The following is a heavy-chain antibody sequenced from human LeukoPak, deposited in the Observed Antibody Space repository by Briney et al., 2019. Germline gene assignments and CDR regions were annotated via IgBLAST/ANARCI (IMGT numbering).Heavy chain of an antibody. J-gene: IGHJ4*02. D-gene: IGHD5-24*01. Sequence: ASVKASCKASGYTFTSYYMHWVRQAPGQGLEWMGIINPSGGSTSYAQKFQGRVTMTRDTSTSTVYMELSSLRSEDTAVYYCARVQRDGYNPRGFDYWGQGTLVTVSS. V-gene: IGHV1-46*01. CDR3: ARVQRDGYNPRGFDY. CDR1: GYTFTSYY. CDR2: INPSGGST.